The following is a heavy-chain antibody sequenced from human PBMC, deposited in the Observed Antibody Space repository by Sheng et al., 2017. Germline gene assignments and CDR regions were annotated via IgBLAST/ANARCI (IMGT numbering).Heavy chain of an antibody. Sequence: EVQLVESGGGLVQPGGSLRLSCVASGFTFSTYAMNWVRQAPGKGLEWVSVIGGAGRSIFYADSVKGRFTISRDKSKNTLYLQMNSVRAEDTAVYFCAKSDGNLWATGRYYFDSWGQGTLVTVSS. CDR1: GFTFSTYA. CDR2: IGGAGRSI. V-gene: IGHV3-23*04. J-gene: IGHJ4*02. CDR3: AKSDGNLWATGRYYFDS. D-gene: IGHD1-1*01.